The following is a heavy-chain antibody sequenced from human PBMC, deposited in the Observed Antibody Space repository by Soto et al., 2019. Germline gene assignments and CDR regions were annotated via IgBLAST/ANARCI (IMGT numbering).Heavy chain of an antibody. V-gene: IGHV3-33*01. J-gene: IGHJ4*02. D-gene: IGHD3-16*01. CDR3: ASRVGAVDY. CDR2: IYHDGSNK. Sequence: QVQLVESGGGEVQPGRSLRLSCATSGFTFSSFVMHWVRQAPGKGLEWVAVIYHDGSNKYYADSVKGRFTISRDNSKSTMYLQMNSLRAEDTAVYYCASRVGAVDYWGQGTLVTVSS. CDR1: GFTFSSFV.